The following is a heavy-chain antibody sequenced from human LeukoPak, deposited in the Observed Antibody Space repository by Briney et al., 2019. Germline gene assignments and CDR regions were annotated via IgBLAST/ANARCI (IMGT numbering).Heavy chain of an antibody. J-gene: IGHJ3*02. V-gene: IGHV3-33*08. CDR2: IWYDGSNK. CDR3: ARVHSDSSGYYYLRDDAFDI. Sequence: GGSLRLSCAASGFTFSSYSMNWVRQAPGKGLEWVAVIWYDGSNKYYADSVKGRFTISGDNSKNTLYLQMNSLRAEDTAVYYCARVHSDSSGYYYLRDDAFDIWGQGTMVTVSS. CDR1: GFTFSSYS. D-gene: IGHD3-22*01.